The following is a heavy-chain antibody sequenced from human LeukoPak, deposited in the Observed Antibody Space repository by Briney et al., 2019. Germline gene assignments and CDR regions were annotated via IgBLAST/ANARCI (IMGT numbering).Heavy chain of an antibody. CDR1: GGSFSGYY. Sequence: SETLSLTCAVYGGSFSGYYWSWIRQPPGKGLEWIGEINHSGSTNYNPSLKSRVTISVDTSKSQFSLKLSSVTAADTAVYYCARPYGSGSYRYWGQGTLVTVSS. V-gene: IGHV4-34*01. CDR2: INHSGST. CDR3: ARPYGSGSYRY. D-gene: IGHD3-10*01. J-gene: IGHJ4*02.